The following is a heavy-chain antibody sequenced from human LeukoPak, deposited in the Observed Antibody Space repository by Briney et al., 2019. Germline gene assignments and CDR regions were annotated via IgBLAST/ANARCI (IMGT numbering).Heavy chain of an antibody. J-gene: IGHJ6*02. Sequence: GRSLRLSCAPSALTFTSYWMHWVRQPPGKVMVWVSRINSDGSSTSYADSVKGRFTISRDNAKNTLYLQMNSLRAEDTAVYYCARDGTYYDFWSGEYGMDVWGQGTTVTVSS. V-gene: IGHV3-74*01. CDR1: ALTFTSYW. D-gene: IGHD3-3*01. CDR3: ARDGTYYDFWSGEYGMDV. CDR2: INSDGSST.